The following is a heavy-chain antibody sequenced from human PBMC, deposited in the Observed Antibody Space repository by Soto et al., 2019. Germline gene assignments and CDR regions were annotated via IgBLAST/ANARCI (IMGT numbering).Heavy chain of an antibody. CDR1: GFTFSSYG. V-gene: IGHV3-33*01. D-gene: IGHD2-2*01. Sequence: QVQLVESGGGVVQPGRSLRLSCAASGFTFSSYGMHWVRQAPGKGLEWVAVIWYDGSNKYYADSVKGRFTISRDNSKNTLYLQMNSLRAEDTAVYYCARDRIIVVVPAAISDAFDIWGQGTMVTVSS. CDR2: IWYDGSNK. CDR3: ARDRIIVVVPAAISDAFDI. J-gene: IGHJ3*02.